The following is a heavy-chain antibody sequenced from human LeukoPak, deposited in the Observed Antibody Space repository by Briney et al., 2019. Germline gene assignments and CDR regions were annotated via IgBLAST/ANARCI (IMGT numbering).Heavy chain of an antibody. D-gene: IGHD5-24*01. CDR3: ARGVEMATINTLYDY. J-gene: IGHJ4*02. Sequence: ASVKVSCKASGGTFSSYAISWVRQAPGQGLEWMGGIIPFFGTANYAQKFQGRVTITADESTSTAYMKLSSLRSEDTAVYYCARGVEMATINTLYDYWGQGTLVTVSS. CDR2: IIPFFGTA. CDR1: GGTFSSYA. V-gene: IGHV1-69*13.